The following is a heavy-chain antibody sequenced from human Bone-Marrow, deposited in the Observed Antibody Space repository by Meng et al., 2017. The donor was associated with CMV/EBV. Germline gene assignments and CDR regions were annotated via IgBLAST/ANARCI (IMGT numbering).Heavy chain of an antibody. Sequence: TFSDYYMSLIRQGPGKGLEWVSYISSSGSTIYYADSVKGRFTISRDNAKNSLCLQMNSLRAEDTAVYYCARAGYDFWSGYPPSIDYWGQGTLVTVSS. CDR2: ISSSGSTI. CDR3: ARAGYDFWSGYPPSIDY. V-gene: IGHV3-11*01. J-gene: IGHJ4*02. D-gene: IGHD3-3*01. CDR1: TFSDYY.